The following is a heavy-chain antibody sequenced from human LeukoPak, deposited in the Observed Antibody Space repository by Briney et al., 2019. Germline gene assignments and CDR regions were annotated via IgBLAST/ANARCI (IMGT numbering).Heavy chain of an antibody. CDR1: GFNFSNYG. V-gene: IGHV3-30*18. Sequence: PGGSLRLSCAASGFNFSNYGMHWVRQAPGKGLEWVAFIAYDGRNKYYVEFVKGRLTISRDNPKNTLYLQMNSLRLEDTAMYHCANRGRNYPFEYWGEGTLVIVSS. CDR3: ANRGRNYPFEY. D-gene: IGHD1-7*01. J-gene: IGHJ4*02. CDR2: IAYDGRNK.